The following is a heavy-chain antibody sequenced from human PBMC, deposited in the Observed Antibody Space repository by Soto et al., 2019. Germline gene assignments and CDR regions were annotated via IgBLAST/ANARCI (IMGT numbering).Heavy chain of an antibody. V-gene: IGHV3-13*01. CDR1: GFTFSSYD. D-gene: IGHD3-22*01. CDR2: IGTAGDT. CDR3: ARAPWYDSSGYIGPHFDY. Sequence: PGGSLRLSCAASGFTFSSYDMHWVRQATGKGLEWVSAIGTAGDTYYPGSVKGRFTISRENAKNSLYLQMNSLRAEDTAVYYCARAPWYDSSGYIGPHFDYWGQGTLVTVSS. J-gene: IGHJ4*02.